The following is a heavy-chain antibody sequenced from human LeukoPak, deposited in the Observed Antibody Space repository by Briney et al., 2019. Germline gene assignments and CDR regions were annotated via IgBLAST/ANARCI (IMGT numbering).Heavy chain of an antibody. J-gene: IGHJ4*02. CDR2: INHTGST. Sequence: PSETLSLTCAVYGESFSDYYWIWIRQPPGKGLEWIGEINHTGSTNYNPSLTSRVTISVDTSNNQFSLKLSSVTAADTAVYYCARGHRGLGKAVPAAIGYWGQGTLVTVSS. D-gene: IGHD2-2*02. CDR1: GESFSDYY. V-gene: IGHV4-34*01. CDR3: ARGHRGLGKAVPAAIGY.